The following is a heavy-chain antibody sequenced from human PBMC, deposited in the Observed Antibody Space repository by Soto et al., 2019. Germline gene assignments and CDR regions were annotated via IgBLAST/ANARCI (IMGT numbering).Heavy chain of an antibody. V-gene: IGHV4-34*01. J-gene: IGHJ3*02. CDR1: AGSFSHYY. D-gene: IGHD6-19*01. CDR2: IKHSGSS. CDR3: ARGGSSDWQVALDI. Sequence: KPSETLSLTCAVYAGSFSHYYWNWIRQSPGKGLEWIGKIKHSGSSNYNPSLRSRVSISVDMSKYQFSLRLTSVTAADTAVYYCARGGSSDWQVALDIWGQGTMVTVSS.